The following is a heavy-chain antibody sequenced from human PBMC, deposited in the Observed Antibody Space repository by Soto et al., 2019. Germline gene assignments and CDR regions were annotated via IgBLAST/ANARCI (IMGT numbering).Heavy chain of an antibody. J-gene: IGHJ5*02. Sequence: QVQLQESGPGLVKPSQTLSLTCTVSGGSIRSGEHYWSWIRQPPGKGLEWIGYIFYSGSTHYNPSLNSRFSLSVDARKNQFSLRLNSETAADTAMYYCARWEGRWFDPWGQGTLVTVSS. D-gene: IGHD1-26*01. CDR1: GGSIRSGEHY. V-gene: IGHV4-30-4*01. CDR3: ARWEGRWFDP. CDR2: IFYSGST.